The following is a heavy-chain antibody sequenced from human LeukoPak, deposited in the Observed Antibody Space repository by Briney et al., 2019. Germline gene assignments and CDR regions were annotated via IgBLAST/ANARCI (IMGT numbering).Heavy chain of an antibody. V-gene: IGHV3-23*01. CDR2: ISGSGGST. J-gene: IGHJ4*02. Sequence: GGSLRPSCAASGFTFSSYAMSWVRQAPGKGLEWVSAISGSGGSTYYADSVKGRFTISRDNSKNTLYLQMNSPRAEDTAVYYCANLPGAGIYSGYDIDYWGQGTLVTVSS. CDR3: ANLPGAGIYSGYDIDY. CDR1: GFTFSSYA. D-gene: IGHD5-12*01.